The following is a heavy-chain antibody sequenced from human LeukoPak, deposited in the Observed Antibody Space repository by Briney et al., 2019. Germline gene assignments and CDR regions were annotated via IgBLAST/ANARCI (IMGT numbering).Heavy chain of an antibody. CDR2: ISEDGTKK. CDR3: AKDRETTASGTFDN. J-gene: IGHJ4*02. Sequence: GGSLRLSCAASGFSFSFYGMHCVRQAPGKGLEWVAVISEDGTKKNYAESVKGRFTISRDNSNNTLYLQMNSLRAEDTAVYYCAKDRETTASGTFDNWGQGTLVTISS. CDR1: GFSFSFYG. D-gene: IGHD6-13*01. V-gene: IGHV3-30*18.